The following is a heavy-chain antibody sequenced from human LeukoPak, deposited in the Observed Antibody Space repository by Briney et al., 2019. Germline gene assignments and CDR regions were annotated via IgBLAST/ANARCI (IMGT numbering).Heavy chain of an antibody. V-gene: IGHV4-39*01. CDR1: GGSISSSSYY. CDR3: ARRPRGLRLGELSPFDY. J-gene: IGHJ4*02. CDR2: IYYSGST. Sequence: SETLSLTCTVPGGSISSSSYYWGWIRQPPGKGLEWIGSIYYSGSTYYNPSLKSRVTISVDASKNQFSLKLSSVTAAETAVYYCARRPRGLRLGELSPFDYWGQGTLVTVSS. D-gene: IGHD3-16*02.